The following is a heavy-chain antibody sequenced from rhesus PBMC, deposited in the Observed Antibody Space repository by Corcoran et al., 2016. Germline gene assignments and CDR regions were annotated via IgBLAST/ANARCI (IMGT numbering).Heavy chain of an antibody. CDR2: ISGSSGST. CDR3: ARKGYYYSGSPSYYFDY. V-gene: IGHV4-165*01. Sequence: QVQLQESGPGLVKPSEPLSPTCVVYGVSFRVHYWGWIRPPPAQGLWWSGYISGSSGSTDYNPSLKSRVTISTDTSKNQFSLKLSSVTAADTAVYYCARKGYYYSGSPSYYFDYWGQGVLVTVSS. J-gene: IGHJ4*01. D-gene: IGHD3-16*01. CDR1: GVSFRVHY.